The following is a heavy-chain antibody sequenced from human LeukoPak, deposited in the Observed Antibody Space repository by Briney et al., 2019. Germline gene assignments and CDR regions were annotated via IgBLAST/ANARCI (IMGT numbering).Heavy chain of an antibody. J-gene: IGHJ4*02. CDR2: IYYSGST. Sequence: SETLSLTCTVSGGSISSSSYYWGWIRQPPGKGLEWIGSIYYSGSTYYNPSLKSRVTISVDTSKNQFSLKLSSVTAADTAAYYCARNRYGSGIDYWGQGTLVTVSS. D-gene: IGHD3-10*01. CDR1: GGSISSSSYY. V-gene: IGHV4-39*01. CDR3: ARNRYGSGIDY.